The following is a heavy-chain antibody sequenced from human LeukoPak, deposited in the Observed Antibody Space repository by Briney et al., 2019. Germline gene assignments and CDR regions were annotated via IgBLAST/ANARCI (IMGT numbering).Heavy chain of an antibody. J-gene: IGHJ5*02. CDR3: VREARAGNWFDP. Sequence: ASVKVSCKASGYTFTTYYIHWVRQAPVQGLEWMGWINPDSGGTNYAQKFQGRVTMTRDTSISTVYMDLSMLRSDDTAIYYCVREARAGNWFDPWGQGNLVSVSS. CDR2: INPDSGGT. CDR1: GYTFTTYY. V-gene: IGHV1-2*02.